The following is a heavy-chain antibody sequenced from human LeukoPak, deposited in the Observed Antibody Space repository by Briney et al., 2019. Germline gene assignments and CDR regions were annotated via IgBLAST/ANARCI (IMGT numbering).Heavy chain of an antibody. CDR1: GFTFSNYR. CDR3: ARDALGLSY. V-gene: IGHV3-74*01. Sequence: GGSLRLSCAASGFTFSNYRMHWVRQVPGKGLVWVSSITNDGRSTNYADSVKGRLTISRDNAKNTLYLHTNSLRVEDTAVYYCARDALGLSYWGQGTLVTVSS. D-gene: IGHD3-16*01. CDR2: ITNDGRST. J-gene: IGHJ4*02.